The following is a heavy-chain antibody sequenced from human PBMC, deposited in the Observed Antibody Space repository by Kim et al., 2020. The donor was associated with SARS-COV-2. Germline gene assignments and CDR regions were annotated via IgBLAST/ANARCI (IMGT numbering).Heavy chain of an antibody. CDR2: IRSKPNNYAT. Sequence: GGSLRLSCAASGFTFSASAMHWVRQAPGKGLEWVGRIRSKPNNYATSYAASVTGRFTISRDDSTNTVYLQMDSLKTDDMAVYFCSRHSGKHGDRGFDNWG. CDR3: SRHSGKHGDRGFDN. D-gene: IGHD4-17*01. CDR1: GFTFSASA. J-gene: IGHJ4*01. V-gene: IGHV3-73*01.